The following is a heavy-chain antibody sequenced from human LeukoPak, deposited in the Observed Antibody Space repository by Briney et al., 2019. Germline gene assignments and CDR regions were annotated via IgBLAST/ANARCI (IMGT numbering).Heavy chain of an antibody. Sequence: PGGSPRLSCAASGFTFSSYAMHWVRQAPGKGLEWVAVISYDGSNKYYADSVKGRFTISRDSSKNTLYLQMNSLRAEDTAVYYCAKHQRGGYDSPSHFWGQGTLVTVSS. CDR2: ISYDGSNK. J-gene: IGHJ4*02. V-gene: IGHV3-30-3*02. CDR1: GFTFSSYA. CDR3: AKHQRGGYDSPSHF. D-gene: IGHD5-12*01.